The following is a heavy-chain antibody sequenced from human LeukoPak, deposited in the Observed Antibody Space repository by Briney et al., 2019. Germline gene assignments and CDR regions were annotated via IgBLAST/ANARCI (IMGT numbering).Heavy chain of an antibody. D-gene: IGHD3-16*01. CDR1: GFTFSRYW. J-gene: IGHJ4*02. CDR3: AGGLWTFDY. Sequence: GGSLRLSCAASGFTFSRYWMTWVRQAPGEGLEWVANIKEDGSEKYYVDSVKGRFTISRDNAKNSLYLQMKSLRGEDTAVYYCAGGLWTFDYWGQGILVTVSS. CDR2: IKEDGSEK. V-gene: IGHV3-7*04.